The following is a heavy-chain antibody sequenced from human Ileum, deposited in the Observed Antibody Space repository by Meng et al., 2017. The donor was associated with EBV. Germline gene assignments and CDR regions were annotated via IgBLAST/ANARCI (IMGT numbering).Heavy chain of an antibody. Sequence: GQQQESGPGLVKPSGALSLTCAVSGDSVSGSDWWSWVRPPPGKGLEWIGEVYHDGATNYHPSLKSRVTISLDKSKNEVNLHLNSLTAADTAVYFCARSSPIVRGLDYWGQGTLVTVSS. V-gene: IGHV4-4*02. D-gene: IGHD3-10*01. CDR1: GDSVSGSDW. CDR2: VYHDGAT. CDR3: ARSSPIVRGLDY. J-gene: IGHJ4*02.